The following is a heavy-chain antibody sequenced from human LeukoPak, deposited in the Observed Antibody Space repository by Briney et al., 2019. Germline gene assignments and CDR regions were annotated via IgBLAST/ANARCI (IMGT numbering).Heavy chain of an antibody. D-gene: IGHD1-14*01. Sequence: PGGSLRLSCAVSGFNYRAHYVDWVRQAAGKGLEWLGRIRDEANSYNTEVAASVKGRFTVSKDYMKSLLYLQMNSLKAEDTAVYYCALNTRNLNDNGMDVWGQGTTVTVS. J-gene: IGHJ6*02. V-gene: IGHV3-72*01. CDR3: ALNTRNLNDNGMDV. CDR2: IRDEANSYNT. CDR1: GFNYRAHY.